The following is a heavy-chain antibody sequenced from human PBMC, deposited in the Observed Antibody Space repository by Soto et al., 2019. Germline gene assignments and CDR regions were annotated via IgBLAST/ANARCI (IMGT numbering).Heavy chain of an antibody. Sequence: EVQLLESGGGLVQPGGSLRLSCAASGFTFSSYAMSWVRQAPGKGLEWVSAISGSGGSTYYADSVKGRFTISRDNSKNTLYLKMNSLRAEDTAVYYCAKEDIVVVPAAYPWYFDLWGRGTLVTVSS. CDR1: GFTFSSYA. V-gene: IGHV3-23*01. J-gene: IGHJ2*01. D-gene: IGHD2-2*01. CDR2: ISGSGGST. CDR3: AKEDIVVVPAAYPWYFDL.